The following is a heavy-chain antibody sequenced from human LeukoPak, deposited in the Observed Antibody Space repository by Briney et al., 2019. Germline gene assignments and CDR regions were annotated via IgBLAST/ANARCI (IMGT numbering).Heavy chain of an antibody. CDR2: INPNSGGT. V-gene: IGHV1-2*06. CDR1: GYTFTGYY. J-gene: IGHJ4*02. Sequence: ASVKVSCKASGYTFTGYYMHWVRQAPGQGLEWMGRINPNSGGTNYAQRFQGRVTMTRDTSISTAYMELSRLRSYDTAVYSCAKDNYDYVWGSYQDYWGQGTLVTVSS. D-gene: IGHD3-16*02. CDR3: AKDNYDYVWGSYQDY.